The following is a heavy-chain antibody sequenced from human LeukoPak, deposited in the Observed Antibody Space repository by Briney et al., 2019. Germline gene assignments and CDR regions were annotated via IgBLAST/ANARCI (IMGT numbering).Heavy chain of an antibody. CDR1: GFTFSSYS. V-gene: IGHV3-21*01. J-gene: IGHJ4*02. D-gene: IGHD4-17*01. CDR2: ISSSTSYI. CDR3: ARAGGSTVSHSDY. Sequence: GGSLRLSCAASGFTFSSYSMNWIRQAPGKGLEWVSSISSSTSYIYYADSVKGRFTISKDNAKNSLYLQMNSLRAEDTAVYYCARAGGSTVSHSDYWGQGTLVTVSS.